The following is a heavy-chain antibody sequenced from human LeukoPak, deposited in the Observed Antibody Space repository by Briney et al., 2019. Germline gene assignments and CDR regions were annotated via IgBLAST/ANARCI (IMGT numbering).Heavy chain of an antibody. CDR1: GGSIGSPYW. J-gene: IGHJ3*01. V-gene: IGHV4-4*02. Sequence: PSGTLSLTCAVSGGSIGSPYWWSWVRQPPGKGLEWIGEISHSGSTNYNPSLKSRVTISMDKSKNQLSLKVNSVTAADTAMYYCASNVDSGVDVWGQGKMVTVSS. CDR2: ISHSGST. CDR3: ASNVDSGVDV. D-gene: IGHD5-12*01.